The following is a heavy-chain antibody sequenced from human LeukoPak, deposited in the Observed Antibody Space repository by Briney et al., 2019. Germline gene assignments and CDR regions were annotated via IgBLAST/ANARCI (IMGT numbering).Heavy chain of an antibody. V-gene: IGHV3-48*04. CDR1: GFTFSSYS. CDR3: ASAHYDYVWGSYRHSNFDY. J-gene: IGHJ4*02. D-gene: IGHD3-16*02. CDR2: ISSSSSTI. Sequence: GGSLRLSCAASGFTFSSYSMNWVRQAPGKGLEWVSYISSSSSTIYYADSVKGRFTISRDNAKNSLYLQMNSLRAEGTAVYYCASAHYDYVWGSYRHSNFDYWGQGTLVTVSS.